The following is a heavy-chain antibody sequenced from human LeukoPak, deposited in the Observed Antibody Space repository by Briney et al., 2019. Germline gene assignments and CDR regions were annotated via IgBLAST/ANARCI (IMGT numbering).Heavy chain of an antibody. Sequence: ASVKVSCKASGYTFTNYGITWVRRAPGQGLEWMGWISGYNGHTNYAQKLQGRVTMTTDTSTSTAYMELRSLRSDDTAVYYCARVAPNRRYCSGGSCLNYFDYWGQGTLVTVSS. CDR3: ARVAPNRRYCSGGSCLNYFDY. CDR2: ISGYNGHT. D-gene: IGHD2-15*01. CDR1: GYTFTNYG. J-gene: IGHJ4*02. V-gene: IGHV1-18*01.